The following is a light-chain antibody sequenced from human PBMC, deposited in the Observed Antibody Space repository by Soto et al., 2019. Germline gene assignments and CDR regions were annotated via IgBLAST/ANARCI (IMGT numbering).Light chain of an antibody. CDR2: DAS. CDR1: QSVSYY. Sequence: EIGLTQSPATLYLSPGERATLSCRASQSVSYYLAWYQQKPGQAPRLLIYDASNRASGIPARFSGSGSGTDFTLTISSLEPEDFAMYYCQQCSSCPAVTFGQGNQLEIK. CDR3: QQCSSCPAVT. V-gene: IGKV3-11*01. J-gene: IGKJ2*01.